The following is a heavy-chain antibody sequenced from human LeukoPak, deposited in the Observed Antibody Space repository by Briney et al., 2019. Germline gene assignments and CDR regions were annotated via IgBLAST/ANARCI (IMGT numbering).Heavy chain of an antibody. D-gene: IGHD2-15*01. CDR1: GGSISSSSYY. V-gene: IGHV4-39*07. J-gene: IGHJ5*02. CDR3: ARVIVVVVAATDWFDP. Sequence: SETLSLTCTVSGGSISSSSYYRGWIRQPPGKGLEWIGSIYYSGSTYYNPSLKSRVTISVDTSKNQFSLKLSSVTAADTAVYYCARVIVVVVAATDWFDPWGQGTLVTVSS. CDR2: IYYSGST.